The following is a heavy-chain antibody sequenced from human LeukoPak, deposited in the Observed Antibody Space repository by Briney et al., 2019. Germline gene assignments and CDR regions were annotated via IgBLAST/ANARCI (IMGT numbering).Heavy chain of an antibody. CDR3: ARDPTNYYGSGSYNYYYMDV. Sequence: GASVKVSCKASGYTFTGYYLQWVRQAPGQGLEWMGWINPNSGGTNYAQKSQGRVTMTTDTSTSTAYMELRSLRSDDTAVYYCARDPTNYYGSGSYNYYYMDVWGKGTTVTISS. V-gene: IGHV1-2*02. CDR1: GYTFTGYY. J-gene: IGHJ6*03. CDR2: INPNSGGT. D-gene: IGHD3-10*01.